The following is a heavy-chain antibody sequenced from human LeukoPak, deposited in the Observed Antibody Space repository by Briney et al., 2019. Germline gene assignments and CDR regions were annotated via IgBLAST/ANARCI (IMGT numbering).Heavy chain of an antibody. CDR2: IYYSGST. CDR1: GYSISSGYY. CDR3: ARDTGSWAVDY. Sequence: PSETLSLTCTVSGYSISSGYYWGWIRQPPGKGLEWIGSIYYSGSTYYNPSLKSRVTISVDTSKNQFSLKLSSVTAADTAVYYCARDTGSWAVDYWGQGTLVTVSS. D-gene: IGHD6-13*01. V-gene: IGHV4-38-2*02. J-gene: IGHJ4*02.